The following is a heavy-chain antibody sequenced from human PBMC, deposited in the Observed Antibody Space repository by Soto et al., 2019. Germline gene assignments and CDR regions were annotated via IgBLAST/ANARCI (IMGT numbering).Heavy chain of an antibody. CDR2: IVVGSGNT. D-gene: IGHD3-22*01. J-gene: IGHJ1*01. Sequence: QMQLVQSGPEVKKPGTSVKVSCKASGFTFTSSAVQWVRQARGQRLEWIGWIVVGSGNTNYAQKCQERVTITRDMSTSTAYMELSSLRSEDTAVYYCAVHYYDSSGYYRFFSYFQHWGQGTLVTVYS. V-gene: IGHV1-58*01. CDR1: GFTFTSSA. CDR3: AVHYYDSSGYYRFFSYFQH.